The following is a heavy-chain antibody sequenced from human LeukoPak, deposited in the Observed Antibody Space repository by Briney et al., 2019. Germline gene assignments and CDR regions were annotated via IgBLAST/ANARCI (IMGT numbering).Heavy chain of an antibody. CDR1: GGSISSSNW. D-gene: IGHD2-8*02. Sequence: SETLSLTCAVSGGSISSSNWWSWVRQPPGKGLEWIGEIYHSGSTNYNPSLKSRLTISVETSKNQFYLSLSSVTAADTAVYYCARAPPGGGYWFFDLWGRGTLVTVSS. CDR2: IYHSGST. J-gene: IGHJ2*01. V-gene: IGHV4-4*02. CDR3: ARAPPGGGYWFFDL.